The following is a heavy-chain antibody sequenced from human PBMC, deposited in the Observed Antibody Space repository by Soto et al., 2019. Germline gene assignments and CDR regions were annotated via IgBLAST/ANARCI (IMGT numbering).Heavy chain of an antibody. CDR2: ISAYNGNT. D-gene: IGHD4-17*01. V-gene: IGHV1-18*01. J-gene: IGHJ5*02. Sequence: ASVKVSCKASGYTFTSYCISWVRQAPGQGLEWMGWISAYNGNTNYAQKLQGRVTMTTDTSTSTAYMELRSLRSDDTAVYYCARVSTALNWFDPWGQGTLVTVSS. CDR3: ARVSTALNWFDP. CDR1: GYTFTSYC.